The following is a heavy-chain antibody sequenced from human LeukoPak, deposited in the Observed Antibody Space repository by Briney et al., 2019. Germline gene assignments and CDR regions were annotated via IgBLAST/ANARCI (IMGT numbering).Heavy chain of an antibody. CDR1: GGSISSYY. D-gene: IGHD2-15*01. CDR3: ARARYCSGGSCYDPFDY. CDR2: IYYSGST. V-gene: IGHV4-59*01. J-gene: IGHJ4*02. Sequence: SETLSLTCTVSGGSISSYYWSWIRQPPGKGLEWIGYIYYSGSTNYNPSLKSRVTISVDTSKNQSSLKLSSVTAADTAVYYCARARYCSGGSCYDPFDYWGQGTLVTVSS.